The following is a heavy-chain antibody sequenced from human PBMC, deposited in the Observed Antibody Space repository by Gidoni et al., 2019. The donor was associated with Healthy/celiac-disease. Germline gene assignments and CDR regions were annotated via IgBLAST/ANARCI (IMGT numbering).Heavy chain of an antibody. CDR1: GGYY. D-gene: IGHD2-2*01. CDR2: IYYSGST. J-gene: IGHJ5*02. V-gene: IGHV4-31*02. CDR3: AREPWAAAGGGWFDP. Sequence: GGYYWSWIRQHPGKGLEWIGYIYYSGSTYYNPSLMSRVTISVDTSKNQFSLKLSSVTAADTAVYYCAREPWAAAGGGWFDPWGQGTLVTVSS.